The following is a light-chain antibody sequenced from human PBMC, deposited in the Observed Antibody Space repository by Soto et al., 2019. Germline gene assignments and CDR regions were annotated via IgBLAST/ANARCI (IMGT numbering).Light chain of an antibody. CDR3: QHYYIYPFS. CDR2: KAS. Sequence: DIQMTQSPSTLSASVGDRVTITCRASQSISSWLAWYQQKPGKAPKLLIYKASSFESVVTSRFSGSGSGTEFTLTISSLQPDYFATYYCQHYYIYPFSFGPGTKVDIK. CDR1: QSISSW. J-gene: IGKJ3*01. V-gene: IGKV1-5*03.